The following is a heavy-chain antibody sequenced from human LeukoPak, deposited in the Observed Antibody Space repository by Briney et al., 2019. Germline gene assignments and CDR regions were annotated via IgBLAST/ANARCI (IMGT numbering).Heavy chain of an antibody. CDR3: ARVNINNWHSCDY. V-gene: IGHV4-4*02. D-gene: IGHD1-1*01. CDR1: GGSISSNNW. CDR2: IYHSGSP. Sequence: SGTLSLTCAVSGGSISSNNWWGWVRQPPGKGLEWIGEIYHSGSPNYNPSLKSRVTISVDKSRNHFSLNLSSVTAADTAVYYCARVNINNWHSCDYWGQGALVTVSS. J-gene: IGHJ4*02.